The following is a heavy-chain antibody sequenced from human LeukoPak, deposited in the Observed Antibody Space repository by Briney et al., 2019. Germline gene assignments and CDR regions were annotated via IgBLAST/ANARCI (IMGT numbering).Heavy chain of an antibody. CDR1: GFTFDDYA. CDR3: AKDSSGYFDY. J-gene: IGHJ4*02. CDR2: ISWNSGSM. V-gene: IGHV3-9*03. Sequence: GRSLRLSCAASGFTFDDYAMHWVRQAPGKGLEWVSGISWNSGSMGYADSVKGRFTISRDNAKNSLYLQMNSLRAEDMALYYCAKDSSGYFDYWGQGTLVTVSS.